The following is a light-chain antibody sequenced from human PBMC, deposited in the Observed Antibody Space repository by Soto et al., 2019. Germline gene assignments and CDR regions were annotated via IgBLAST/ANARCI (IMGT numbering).Light chain of an antibody. CDR2: AAS. V-gene: IGKV1-9*01. CDR1: QGIRSY. Sequence: DIQLTQSPSFLSASVGDRVTITCRASQGIRSYLAWYQQKPGKAPKLLIYAASTLQSGVPSRFSGSGSGTEFTLTISSLQPEDFATYYCQHLNTYPITVGQGTRLESK. J-gene: IGKJ5*01. CDR3: QHLNTYPIT.